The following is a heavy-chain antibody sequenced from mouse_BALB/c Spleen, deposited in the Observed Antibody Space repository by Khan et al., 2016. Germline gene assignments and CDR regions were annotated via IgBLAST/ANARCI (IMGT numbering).Heavy chain of an antibody. Sequence: QVQLKQSGAELARPGASVKLSCKASGYTFTDYYINWVQQGTGQGLEWIGEIYPGSDNTHYNERLKGKATLTTDKSSSTAYMQLSSLTSEDSAGYVCARGVRNSDDWGQGTTLTVSS. J-gene: IGHJ2*01. V-gene: IGHV1-76*01. CDR2: IYPGSDNT. CDR1: GYTFTDYY. D-gene: IGHD2-1*01. CDR3: ARGVRNSDD.